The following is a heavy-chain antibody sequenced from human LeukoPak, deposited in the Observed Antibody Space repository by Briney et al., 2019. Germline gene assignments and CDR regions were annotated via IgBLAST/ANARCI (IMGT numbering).Heavy chain of an antibody. CDR1: GFTCSSYS. CDR3: AREGVWGSYRPSSVGY. J-gene: IGHJ4*02. Sequence: GGSLRLSCAASGFTCSSYSMNWVRHAPGKGPEWVSSISSSSSYIYYADSVKGRFTISRDNAKNSLYLQMNSLRAEDTAVYYCAREGVWGSYRPSSVGYWGQGTLVTVSS. CDR2: ISSSSSYI. D-gene: IGHD3-16*02. V-gene: IGHV3-21*01.